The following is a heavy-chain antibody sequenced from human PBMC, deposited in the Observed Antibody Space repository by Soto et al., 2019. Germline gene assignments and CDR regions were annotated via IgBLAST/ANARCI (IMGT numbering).Heavy chain of an antibody. Sequence: QVQLVQSGAEVKKPGSSVKVSCKASGGTFSSYAISWVRQAPGQGLEWMGGIIPIFGTANYAQKFQGRVTIXXDXSXITAYMALSSLRSEDTAVYYCARGRYQPLLPHAFDIWGQGTMVTVSS. J-gene: IGHJ3*02. CDR3: ARGRYQPLLPHAFDI. CDR1: GGTFSSYA. D-gene: IGHD2-15*01. CDR2: IIPIFGTA. V-gene: IGHV1-69*12.